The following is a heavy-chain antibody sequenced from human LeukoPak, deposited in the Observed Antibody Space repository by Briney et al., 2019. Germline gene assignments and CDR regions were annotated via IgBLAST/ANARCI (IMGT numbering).Heavy chain of an antibody. D-gene: IGHD3-9*01. V-gene: IGHV1-69*13. CDR3: ARGYYDILTDHYNSFDP. CDR2: IIPIFGTA. J-gene: IGHJ5*02. Sequence: VASVKVSCKASGGTFSSYAISWVRQAPGQGLEWMGGIIPIFGTANYAQKFQGRVTITADESTSTAYMELSSLRSEDTAVYYCARGYYDILTDHYNSFDPWGQGTLVTVSS. CDR1: GGTFSSYA.